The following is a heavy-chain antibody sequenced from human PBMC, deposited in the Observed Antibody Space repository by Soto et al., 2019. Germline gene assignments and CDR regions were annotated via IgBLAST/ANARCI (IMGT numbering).Heavy chain of an antibody. CDR1: GGSFSGYY. Sequence: QVQLQQWGAGLLKPSETLSLTCAVYGGSFSGYYWSWIRQPPGKGLEWIGEINHSGSTNYNPSLTSRVTISVDTSKNQFSLKLSSVTAADTAVYYCARGLTRVSSWMYNWFDPWGQGTLVTVSS. CDR3: ARGLTRVSSWMYNWFDP. V-gene: IGHV4-34*01. J-gene: IGHJ5*02. D-gene: IGHD6-13*01. CDR2: INHSGST.